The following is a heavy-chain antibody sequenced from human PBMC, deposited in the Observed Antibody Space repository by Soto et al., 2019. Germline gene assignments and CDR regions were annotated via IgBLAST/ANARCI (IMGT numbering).Heavy chain of an antibody. D-gene: IGHD3-16*02. Sequence: EVQLVESGGGLVQPGGSLRLSCAASGFTFSSYWMSWVRQAPGKGLEWVANIKQDGSEKYYVDSVKGRFTISRDNAKNSLYLQMNSLRAEDTAVYYCARNDYIWGSYRKYYYSMDVWGKGTTVTVSS. CDR3: ARNDYIWGSYRKYYYSMDV. CDR2: IKQDGSEK. CDR1: GFTFSSYW. V-gene: IGHV3-7*01. J-gene: IGHJ6*03.